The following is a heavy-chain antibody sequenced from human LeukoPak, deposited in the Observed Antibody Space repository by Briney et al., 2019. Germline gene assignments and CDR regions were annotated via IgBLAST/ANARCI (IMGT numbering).Heavy chain of an antibody. Sequence: GGSLRLSCAASGFTFSSYWMSWVRQAPGKGLEWVANIKQDGSEKYYVDSVKGRFTISRDNAKNSLYLQMNSLRAEDTAVYYCARVCGGDCYSGLDYWGQGTLVTVSS. J-gene: IGHJ4*02. D-gene: IGHD2-21*02. CDR3: ARVCGGDCYSGLDY. CDR1: GFTFSSYW. V-gene: IGHV3-7*03. CDR2: IKQDGSEK.